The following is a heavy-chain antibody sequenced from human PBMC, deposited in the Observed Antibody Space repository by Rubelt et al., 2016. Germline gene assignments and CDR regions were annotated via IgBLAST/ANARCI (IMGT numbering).Heavy chain of an antibody. CDR1: GFTFSNYA. V-gene: IGHV3-74*01. J-gene: IGHJ5*02. D-gene: IGHD3-3*01. Sequence: VQLLDSGGGLVQPGGSLRLSCATSGFTFSNYAMSWVRQAPGKGLVWVSRIHSDGSSTTYADSVKGRFTISRDNAKNTLFLQMTSLRAEDTAVYYCVRDWGELRFLTWGQGTLVTVSS. CDR3: VRDWGELRFLT. CDR2: IHSDGSST.